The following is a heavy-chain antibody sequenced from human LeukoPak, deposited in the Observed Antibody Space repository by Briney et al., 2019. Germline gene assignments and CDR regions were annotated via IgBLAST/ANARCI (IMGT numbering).Heavy chain of an antibody. CDR1: GFTVSSNY. CDR3: ARDLRGRAAAGGGGGYYFDY. CDR2: IYSGGST. V-gene: IGHV3-66*01. Sequence: PGGSLRLSCAASGFTVSSNYMSWVRQAPGKGLEWVSVIYSGGSTYYADSVKGRFTISRDNSKNTLYLQMNSLRAEDTAVYYCARDLRGRAAAGGGGGYYFDYWGQGTLVTVSS. J-gene: IGHJ4*02. D-gene: IGHD6-13*01.